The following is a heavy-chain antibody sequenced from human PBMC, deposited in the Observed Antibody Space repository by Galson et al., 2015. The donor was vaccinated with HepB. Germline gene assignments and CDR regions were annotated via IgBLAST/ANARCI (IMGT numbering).Heavy chain of an antibody. Sequence: QSGAEVEKPGESLRISCKGSGYSFSNYWISWVRQMPGKGLEWMGRIDPSDSDTNYSPSFQGHVTISADKSISTAYMQWSNLKASDSAMYYCASHGAIDYWGQGTLVTVSS. CDR1: GYSFSNYW. CDR3: ASHGAIDY. J-gene: IGHJ4*02. CDR2: IDPSDSDT. D-gene: IGHD1-26*01. V-gene: IGHV5-10-1*01.